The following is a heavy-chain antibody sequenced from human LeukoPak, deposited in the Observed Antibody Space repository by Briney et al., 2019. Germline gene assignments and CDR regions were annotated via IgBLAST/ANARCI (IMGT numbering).Heavy chain of an antibody. CDR1: GFTFSSYA. CDR2: ISGSGGST. J-gene: IGHJ4*02. D-gene: IGHD3-16*02. Sequence: GGSLRLSCAASGFTFSSYAMSWVHQAPGKGLEWVSAISGSGGSTYYADSVKGRFTISRDNSKNTLYLQMNSLRAEDTAVYYCAKPRMITFGGVIHYYFDYWGQGTLVTVSS. V-gene: IGHV3-23*01. CDR3: AKPRMITFGGVIHYYFDY.